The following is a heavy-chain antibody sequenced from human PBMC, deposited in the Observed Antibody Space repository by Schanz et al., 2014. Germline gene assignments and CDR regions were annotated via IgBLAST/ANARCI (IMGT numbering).Heavy chain of an antibody. J-gene: IGHJ6*02. V-gene: IGHV4-34*02. CDR1: GGSFSSNY. Sequence: QVQLQQWGAGLLKPSETLSLTCAVYGGSFSSNYWSWIRQPPGKGLEWIAEINHGGSTNYNPSLKSRVTISVDASKTQFPLKLRRVTAADTAVYYCARGGRYCSGGGCHYPYNYYGMDVWGQGTTVTVSS. CDR2: INHGGST. D-gene: IGHD2-15*01. CDR3: ARGGRYCSGGGCHYPYNYYGMDV.